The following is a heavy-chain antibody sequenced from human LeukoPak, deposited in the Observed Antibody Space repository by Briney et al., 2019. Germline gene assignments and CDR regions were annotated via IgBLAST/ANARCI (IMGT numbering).Heavy chain of an antibody. Sequence: PGGSLRLSCTASGFAFSSYWMHWVRQAPGKGLVWVSRINTDGSLTRYADSVKGRFTISRDNAKNTLYLQMNSLRAEDTAVYYCARVEYSSSSVDYWGQGTLVTVSS. D-gene: IGHD6-6*01. CDR2: INTDGSLT. CDR1: GFAFSSYW. J-gene: IGHJ4*02. CDR3: ARVEYSSSSVDY. V-gene: IGHV3-74*01.